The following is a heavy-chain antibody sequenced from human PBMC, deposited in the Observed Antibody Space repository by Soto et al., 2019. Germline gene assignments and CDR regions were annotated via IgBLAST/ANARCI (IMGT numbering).Heavy chain of an antibody. CDR1: GFSFSTYG. D-gene: IGHD3-22*01. Sequence: AGGSLRLSCAASGFSFSTYGMHWVRQAPGKGLEWVAFISNDGSNKYYADSVKGRFTISRDNSKNTLYLQMNSLRAEDTAVYYCARAYYYDRSGYYYFPQFDNWGQGTLVTVSS. CDR2: ISNDGSNK. J-gene: IGHJ4*02. CDR3: ARAYYYDRSGYYYFPQFDN. V-gene: IGHV3-30*03.